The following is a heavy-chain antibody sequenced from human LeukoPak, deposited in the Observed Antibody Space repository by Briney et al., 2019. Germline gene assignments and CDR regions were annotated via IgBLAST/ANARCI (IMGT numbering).Heavy chain of an antibody. D-gene: IGHD2-15*01. CDR1: GITFSSYG. CDR3: AKNGDRGAYCTGGTCYPYFYYYMDV. V-gene: IGHV3-23*01. CDR2: ISSTGGTT. J-gene: IGHJ6*03. Sequence: GGTLRLSCAASGITFSSYGMSWVRQAPGKGLEWVSSISSTGGTTFYADSVKGRFTISRDNSKNTLYLQMNSLRAEDTAIYYCAKNGDRGAYCTGGTCYPYFYYYMDVWGKGTTVTI.